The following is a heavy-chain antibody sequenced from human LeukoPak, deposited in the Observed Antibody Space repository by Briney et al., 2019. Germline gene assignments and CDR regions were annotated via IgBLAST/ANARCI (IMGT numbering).Heavy chain of an antibody. CDR2: IIPILGIA. Sequence: ASVKVSCKTSGGTFLNYAISWVRQAPGQGLEWMGRIIPILGIANYAQKFQARVTLTADKSTSTAYVELSSLRSDDTAVYYCARASQDYYGSGSYYRGGDASDIWGQGTMVTVSS. CDR1: GGTFLNYA. J-gene: IGHJ3*02. V-gene: IGHV1-69*04. CDR3: ARASQDYYGSGSYYRGGDASDI. D-gene: IGHD3-10*01.